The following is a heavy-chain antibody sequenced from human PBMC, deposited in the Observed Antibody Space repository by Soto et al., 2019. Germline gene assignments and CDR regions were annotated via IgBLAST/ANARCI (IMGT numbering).Heavy chain of an antibody. J-gene: IGHJ4*02. CDR3: ARDSTGGYSYGPADY. CDR1: GFTFSSYA. D-gene: IGHD5-18*01. Sequence: QVQLVESGGGVVQPGRSLRLSCAASGFTFSSYAMHWVRQAPGKGLEWVAVISYDGSNKYYADSVKGRFTISRDNSKNKLYLQMNSLRAEDTAVYYCARDSTGGYSYGPADYWGQGTLVTVSS. V-gene: IGHV3-30-3*01. CDR2: ISYDGSNK.